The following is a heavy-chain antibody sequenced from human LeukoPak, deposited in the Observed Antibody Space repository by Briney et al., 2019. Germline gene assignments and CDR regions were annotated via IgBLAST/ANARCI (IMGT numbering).Heavy chain of an antibody. D-gene: IGHD4-17*01. V-gene: IGHV3-21*01. CDR2: ISSSSSYI. Sequence: GGSLRLSCAASGFTFSSYSMNWVRQAPGKGLEWVSSISSSSSYIYYADSVKGRFTISRDNAKNSLYLQMNSLRAEDTAVYYCARPGGDYAAFDIWGQGTMVTVSS. CDR3: ARPGGDYAAFDI. J-gene: IGHJ3*02. CDR1: GFTFSSYS.